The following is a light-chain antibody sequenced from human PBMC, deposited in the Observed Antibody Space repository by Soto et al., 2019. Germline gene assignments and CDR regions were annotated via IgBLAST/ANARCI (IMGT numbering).Light chain of an antibody. CDR1: QRISSN. CDR3: QQYNNWPPAYT. CDR2: CAS. V-gene: IGKV3-15*01. J-gene: IGKJ2*01. Sequence: EIVMTQSPATLSVSPRERATLSCRASQRISSNLAWYQQKPGQAPRLLIYCASTRATGIPERFSGSGSGTEFTLTISSLQSEDFAVYYCQQYNNWPPAYTFGQGTKVEIK.